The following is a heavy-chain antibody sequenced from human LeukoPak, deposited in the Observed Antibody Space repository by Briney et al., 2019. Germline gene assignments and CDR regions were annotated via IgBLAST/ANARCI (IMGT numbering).Heavy chain of an antibody. D-gene: IGHD6-13*01. Sequence: GGPLRLSCAASGFTFSDYFMTWIRQAPGKGLEWVSYISISSSTIYYVDSVKGRFTISRDNAKNSLYLQMNSLRAEDTAVYYCAREARRHYSSSWSHYYYYMDVWGKGTTVTISS. J-gene: IGHJ6*03. CDR3: AREARRHYSSSWSHYYYYMDV. CDR2: ISISSSTI. CDR1: GFTFSDYF. V-gene: IGHV3-11*04.